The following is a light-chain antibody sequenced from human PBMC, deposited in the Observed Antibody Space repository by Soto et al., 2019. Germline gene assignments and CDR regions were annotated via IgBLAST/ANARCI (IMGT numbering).Light chain of an antibody. V-gene: IGKV1-5*03. CDR3: QQTYNPPPT. Sequence: DIQMTQSPSTMSASVGDGVTITCRASQSIDSWLAWYQQKPGKAPKFLMYKASNLESGVPSRFSGSGSETEFTLTISSLQPDDFATYYCQQTYNPPPTFGPGTKVDIK. CDR1: QSIDSW. J-gene: IGKJ1*01. CDR2: KAS.